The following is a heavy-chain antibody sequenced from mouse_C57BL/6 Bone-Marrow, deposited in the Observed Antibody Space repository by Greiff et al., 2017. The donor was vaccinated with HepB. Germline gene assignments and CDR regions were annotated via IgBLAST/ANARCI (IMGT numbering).Heavy chain of an antibody. CDR2: ISSGGSYT. Sequence: EVKLMESGGDLMKPGGSLKLSCAASGFTFSSYGMSWVRQTPDKRLEWVATISSGGSYTYYPDSVKGRFTISRDNAKNTLYLQMSSLKSEDTAMYYCARLYAMDYWGQGTSVTVSS. CDR1: GFTFSSYG. CDR3: ARLYAMDY. V-gene: IGHV5-6*01. J-gene: IGHJ4*01.